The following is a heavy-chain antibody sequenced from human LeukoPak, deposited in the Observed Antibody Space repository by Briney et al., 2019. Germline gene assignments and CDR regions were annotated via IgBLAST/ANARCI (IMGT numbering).Heavy chain of an antibody. CDR1: GYSISSGYY. CDR2: SYHSGST. J-gene: IGHJ4*02. Sequence: PSETLSLTCTVSGYSISSGYYWGWIRQPPGKGLEGIGSSYHSGSTYYNPSLKRRVTISVDTSKNQFSLKLSSVTAEDTAVYYCASGGPTIFGVVKKLYFDYWGQGTLVTVSS. CDR3: ASGGPTIFGVVKKLYFDY. V-gene: IGHV4-38-2*02. D-gene: IGHD3-3*01.